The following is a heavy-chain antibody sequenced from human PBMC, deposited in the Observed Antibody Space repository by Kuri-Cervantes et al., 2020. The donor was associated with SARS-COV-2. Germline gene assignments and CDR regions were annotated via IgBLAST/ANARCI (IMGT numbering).Heavy chain of an antibody. CDR3: ARAGGGSYYGWFDP. J-gene: IGHJ5*02. Sequence: GESLKISCAASGFTFSSYAMHWVRQAPGKGLEWVAVISYDGSNKYYADSVKGRFTISRDNSKNTLYLQMNSLRAEDTAVYYCARAGGGSYYGWFDPRGQGTLVTVSS. CDR2: ISYDGSNK. V-gene: IGHV3-30-3*01. D-gene: IGHD1-26*01. CDR1: GFTFSSYA.